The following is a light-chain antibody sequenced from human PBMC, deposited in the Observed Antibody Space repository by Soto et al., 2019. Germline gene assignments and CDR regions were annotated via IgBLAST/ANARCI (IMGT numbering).Light chain of an antibody. CDR2: GAS. Sequence: IVMTQSPATLSVSPGERATLSCRASQCVSSNLAWYQLRPGQAPRLLIYGASTRATAIPARFSGSGSGTEFTLTISSLQSEDFAVYYCQQYNNWPPVYTFGQGTKLEI. CDR3: QQYNNWPPVYT. CDR1: QCVSSN. V-gene: IGKV3-15*01. J-gene: IGKJ2*01.